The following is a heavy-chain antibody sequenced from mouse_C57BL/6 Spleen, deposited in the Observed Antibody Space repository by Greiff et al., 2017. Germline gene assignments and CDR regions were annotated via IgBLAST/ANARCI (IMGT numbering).Heavy chain of an antibody. CDR2: IYPSDSET. V-gene: IGHV1-61*01. J-gene: IGHJ2*01. CDR3: ARSGGLRYFDY. Sequence: GSSVKLSCKASGYTFTSYWMDWVKQRPGQGLEWIGNIYPSDSETHYNQKFKDKATLTVDKSSSTAYMQLSSLTSEDSAVYYCARSGGLRYFDYWGQGTTLTVSS. D-gene: IGHD2-2*01. CDR1: GYTFTSYW.